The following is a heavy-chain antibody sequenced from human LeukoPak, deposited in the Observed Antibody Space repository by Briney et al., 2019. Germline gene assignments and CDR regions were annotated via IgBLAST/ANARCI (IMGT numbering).Heavy chain of an antibody. CDR1: GFTFSSYG. CDR3: AKDIKAYCGGDCLTAFDI. D-gene: IGHD2-21*02. V-gene: IGHV3-30*18. CDR2: ISYDGSNK. J-gene: IGHJ3*02. Sequence: PGRSLRLSCAASGFTFSSYGMHWVRQAPGKGLEWVAVISYDGSNKYYADSVKGRFTISRDNSKNTLYLQMNSLRAEDTAVYYCAKDIKAYCGGDCLTAFDIWGQGTMVTVSS.